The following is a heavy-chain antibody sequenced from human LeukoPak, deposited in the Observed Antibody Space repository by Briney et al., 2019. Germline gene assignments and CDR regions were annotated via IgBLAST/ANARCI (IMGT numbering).Heavy chain of an antibody. CDR1: GFTFSSYW. Sequence: PGGSLRLSCAASGFTFSSYWMSWVRQAPGKGLEWVANIKQDGSEKYYVDSVKGRFTISKDNAKNSLFLQMNSLRAEDTAVYYCARDPESGYHYFDYWGQGTLVTVS. D-gene: IGHD3-3*01. CDR2: IKQDGSEK. CDR3: ARDPESGYHYFDY. V-gene: IGHV3-7*01. J-gene: IGHJ4*02.